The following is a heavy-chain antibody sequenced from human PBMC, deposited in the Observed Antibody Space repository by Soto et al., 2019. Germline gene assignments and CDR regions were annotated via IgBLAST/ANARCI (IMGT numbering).Heavy chain of an antibody. CDR3: ARRRALEYDFWSGYSLGRFDP. J-gene: IGHJ5*02. V-gene: IGHV4-59*08. CDR1: GGSISSYY. D-gene: IGHD3-3*01. CDR2: IYYSGST. Sequence: SETLSLTCTVSGGSISSYYWSWIRQPPGKGLEWIGYIYYSGSTNYNPSLKSRVTISVDTSKNQFSLKLSSVTAADTAVYYCARRRALEYDFWSGYSLGRFDPWGQGTLVIVSS.